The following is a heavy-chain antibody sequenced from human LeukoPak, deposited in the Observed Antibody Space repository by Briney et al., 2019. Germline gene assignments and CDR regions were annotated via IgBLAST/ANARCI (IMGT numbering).Heavy chain of an antibody. J-gene: IGHJ4*02. D-gene: IGHD6-13*01. CDR2: IYYSGT. CDR3: ATPQGEGIAAAIY. Sequence: PSETLSLTCTVSGVSISSNGYYWGWIRQPPGKGLEWIGSIYYSGTHYNPSLKSRVTISVDTSKNQFSLKLSSVTAADTAVCFCATPQGEGIAAAIYWGQGTLVTVSS. CDR1: GVSISSNGYY. V-gene: IGHV4-39*01.